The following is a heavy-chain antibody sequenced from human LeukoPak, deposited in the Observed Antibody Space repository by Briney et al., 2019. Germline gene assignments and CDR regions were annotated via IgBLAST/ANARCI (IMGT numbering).Heavy chain of an antibody. V-gene: IGHV3-53*01. CDR2: IYSGGST. J-gene: IGHJ4*02. Sequence: GGSLRLSCVASGFIVSNNYMSWVRQAPGKGLEWVSVIYSGGSTYYADSVKGRFTISRDNSKNTLYLQMNSLRAEDTAVYYCARETAGYSSSWPHFDYWGQGTLVTVSS. CDR1: GFIVSNNY. CDR3: ARETAGYSSSWPHFDY. D-gene: IGHD6-13*01.